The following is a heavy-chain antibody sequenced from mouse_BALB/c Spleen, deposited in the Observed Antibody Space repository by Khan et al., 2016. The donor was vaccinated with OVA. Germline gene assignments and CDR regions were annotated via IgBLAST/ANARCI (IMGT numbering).Heavy chain of an antibody. Sequence: VQLVESGPGLVAPSQRLSITCTISGFSLTNYGVHWVRQPPGKGLEWLVVIWSDGSTTYNSALKSRLSISKDNSKSQVFLKMNSLQTDDTAMYYCARQPYYHYYLMDYWGQGTPVTVSS. D-gene: IGHD2-10*01. CDR3: ARQPYYHYYLMDY. CDR1: GFSLTNYG. J-gene: IGHJ4*01. CDR2: IWSDGST. V-gene: IGHV2-6-1*01.